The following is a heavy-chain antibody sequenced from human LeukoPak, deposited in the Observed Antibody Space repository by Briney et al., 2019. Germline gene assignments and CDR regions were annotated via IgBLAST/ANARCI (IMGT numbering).Heavy chain of an antibody. CDR2: IASKTDGGTT. Sequence: GGSLRLSCAASGFTFSSYSMNWVRQAPGKGLEWVGRIASKTDGGTTDYAAPVKGRFTISRDDSKNTLFLQMNSLKTEDTAVYYCTTGIRGDCGQGTLVTVSS. CDR1: GFTFSSYS. CDR3: TTGIRGD. J-gene: IGHJ4*02. V-gene: IGHV3-15*04.